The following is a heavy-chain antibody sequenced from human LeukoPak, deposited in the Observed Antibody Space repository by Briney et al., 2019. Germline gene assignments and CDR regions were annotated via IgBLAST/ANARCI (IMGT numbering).Heavy chain of an antibody. Sequence: GGSLRLSCAASGYTFSDYWIHWVRQAPGKGLVWVSRINTDGSIANYADSVKGRFSISRDNAKNTLYLQMSSLRAEDTAVYYCARVLGGWFDPWGQGTLVTVSS. CDR1: GYTFSDYW. J-gene: IGHJ5*02. CDR2: INTDGSIA. CDR3: ARVLGGWFDP. V-gene: IGHV3-74*01.